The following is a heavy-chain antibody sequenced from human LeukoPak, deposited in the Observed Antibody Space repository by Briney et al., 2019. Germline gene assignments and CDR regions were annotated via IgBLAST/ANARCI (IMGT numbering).Heavy chain of an antibody. J-gene: IGHJ6*02. CDR1: GGSFSGYY. CDR3: ASSGYHGISSGYYGMDV. Sequence: PSETLSLTCAVYGGSFSGYYWSWIRQPPGKGLEWIGEINHSGSTNYNPSLKSRVTISVDTSKNQFSLKLSSVTAADTAVYYCASSGYHGISSGYYGMDVWGQGTTVTVSS. CDR2: INHSGST. D-gene: IGHD6-6*01. V-gene: IGHV4-34*01.